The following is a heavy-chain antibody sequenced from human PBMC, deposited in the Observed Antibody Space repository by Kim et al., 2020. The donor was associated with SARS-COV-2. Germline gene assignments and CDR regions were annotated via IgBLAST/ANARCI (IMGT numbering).Heavy chain of an antibody. CDR1: GGSFSGYY. V-gene: IGHV4-34*01. J-gene: IGHJ6*02. Sequence: SETLSLTCAVYGGSFSGYYWSWIRQPPGKGLEWIGEINHSGSTNYNPSLKSRVTISVDTSKNQFSLKLSSVTAADTAVYYCARGRGGTTVVTLGLGYYYYYGMDVWGQGTTVTV. CDR3: ARGRGGTTVVTLGLGYYYYYGMDV. CDR2: INHSGST. D-gene: IGHD4-17*01.